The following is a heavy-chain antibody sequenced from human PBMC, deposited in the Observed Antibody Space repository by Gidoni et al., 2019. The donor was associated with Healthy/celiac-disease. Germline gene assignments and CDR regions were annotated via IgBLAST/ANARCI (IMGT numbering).Heavy chain of an antibody. V-gene: IGHV1-24*01. J-gene: IGHJ3*02. CDR1: GYTLTELS. D-gene: IGHD3-3*01. CDR3: ASRITISMWGAFDI. Sequence: QVQLVQSGAEVKKPGASVKVSCKVSGYTLTELSMHWVRQAPGKGLEWTGGFDPEDGETIYAQKFQGRVTMTEETSTDTAYMELSSLRSEETAVYYCASRITISMWGAFDIWGQGTMVTVSS. CDR2: FDPEDGET.